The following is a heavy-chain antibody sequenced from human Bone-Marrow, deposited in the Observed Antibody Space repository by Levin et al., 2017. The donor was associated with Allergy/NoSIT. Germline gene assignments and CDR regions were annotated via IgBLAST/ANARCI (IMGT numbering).Heavy chain of an antibody. CDR2: ISYDGSNK. J-gene: IGHJ6*02. D-gene: IGHD5-24*01. CDR1: GFPFRSSA. CDR3: ARDSKMATIEYYYYGMDV. Sequence: LSLTCAASGFPFRSSAMHWVRPAPGKGLEWVAVISYDGSNKYYADSVKGRFTISRDNSKNTLYLQMNSLRAEDTAVYYCARDSKMATIEYYYYGMDVWGQGTTVTVSS. V-gene: IGHV3-30-3*01.